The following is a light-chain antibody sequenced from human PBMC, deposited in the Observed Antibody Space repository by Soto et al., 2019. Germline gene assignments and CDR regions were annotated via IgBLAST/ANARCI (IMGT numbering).Light chain of an antibody. CDR3: SSYAGSNYFV. Sequence: QSVLTQPPSASGSPGQSVTISCTGTSSDVGGYNFVSWYQQHPGKAPKVMIYEVSKRPSGVPDRFSGSKSGNTASLTVSGLQAEDEADYYCSSYAGSNYFVFGTGTQVTVL. V-gene: IGLV2-8*01. CDR1: SSDVGGYNF. J-gene: IGLJ1*01. CDR2: EVS.